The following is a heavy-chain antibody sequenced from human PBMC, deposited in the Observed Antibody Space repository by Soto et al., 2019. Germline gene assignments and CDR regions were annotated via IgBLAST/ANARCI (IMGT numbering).Heavy chain of an antibody. CDR1: GFTFSSYW. CDR3: ARISRRRRGFLYYDILTVDY. Sequence: GGSLRLSCAASGFTFSSYWMSWVRQAPGKGLEWVANIKQDGSEKYYVDSVKGRFTISRDNAKNSLYLQMNSLRAEDTAVYYCARISRRRRGFLYYDILTVDYWGQGTLVTVSS. V-gene: IGHV3-7*01. J-gene: IGHJ4*02. CDR2: IKQDGSEK. D-gene: IGHD3-9*01.